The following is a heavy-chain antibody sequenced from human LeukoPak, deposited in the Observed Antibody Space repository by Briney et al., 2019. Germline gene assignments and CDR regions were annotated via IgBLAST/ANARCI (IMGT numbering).Heavy chain of an antibody. CDR1: GYTFTSYY. V-gene: IGHV1-46*01. CDR2: INPSGGNT. J-gene: IGHJ3*02. CDR3: AADSQYDFWSGPMAENAFDI. D-gene: IGHD3-3*01. Sequence: ASVKVSCKASGYTFTSYYMHWVRQAPGQGLEWMGIINPSGGNTNYAQKFQERVTITRDMSTSTAYMELSSLRSEDTAVYYCAADSQYDFWSGPMAENAFDIWGQGTMVTVSS.